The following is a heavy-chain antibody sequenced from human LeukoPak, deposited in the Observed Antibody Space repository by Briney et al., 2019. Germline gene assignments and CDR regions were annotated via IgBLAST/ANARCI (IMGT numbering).Heavy chain of an antibody. Sequence: ASVKVSCKASGYTFTNNAIHWVRQAPGQRLEWMGWINAGNGSTKYSQKFQGRVTITRDTSASTGYMEMSSLRSEDTAVYYCARDPGVGTMVRGVIMLGYGMDVWGRGTTVTVSS. CDR1: GYTFTNNA. CDR3: ARDPGVGTMVRGVIMLGYGMDV. V-gene: IGHV1-3*01. J-gene: IGHJ6*02. CDR2: INAGNGST. D-gene: IGHD3-10*01.